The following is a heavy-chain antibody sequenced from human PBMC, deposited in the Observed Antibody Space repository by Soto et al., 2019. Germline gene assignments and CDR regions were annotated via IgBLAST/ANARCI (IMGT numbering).Heavy chain of an antibody. CDR1: GFTVSSNY. Sequence: EVQLVETGGGLIQPGGSLRLSCTASGFTVSSNYMSWVRQAPGKGLEWVSVIYSGGSTYYADSVKGQFTISRDNSKNTLYLQMNSLRAEDTAVYYCARKSSGYFLFDYWGQGTLVTVSS. J-gene: IGHJ4*02. V-gene: IGHV3-53*02. CDR2: IYSGGST. D-gene: IGHD3-22*01. CDR3: ARKSSGYFLFDY.